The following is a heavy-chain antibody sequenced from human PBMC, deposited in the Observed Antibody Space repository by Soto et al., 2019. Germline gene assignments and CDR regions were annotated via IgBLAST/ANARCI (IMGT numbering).Heavy chain of an antibody. CDR3: AGHIVRYCSSTSCYWFDY. Sequence: GESLKISCKGSGYSFTSYWIGWVRQMPGKGLEWMGIIYPGDSDTRYSPSFQGQVTISADKSISTAYLQWSSLKASDTAMYYCAGHIVRYCSSTSCYWFDYWGQGTLVTVSS. CDR1: GYSFTSYW. D-gene: IGHD2-2*01. V-gene: IGHV5-51*01. CDR2: IYPGDSDT. J-gene: IGHJ4*02.